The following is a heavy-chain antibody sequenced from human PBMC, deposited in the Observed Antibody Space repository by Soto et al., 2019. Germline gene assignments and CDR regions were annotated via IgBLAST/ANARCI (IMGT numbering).Heavy chain of an antibody. D-gene: IGHD2-15*01. Sequence: EVQLVESGGGLVKPGGSLRLSCAASGFTFSNAWMSWVRQAPGKGLEWVGRIKSKTDGGTTDYAAPVKGRFTISRDNAKNSLYLQMNSLRAEDTAVYYCARARGPGYCSGGSCYYYYGMDVWGQGTTVTVSS. CDR2: IKSKTDGGTT. J-gene: IGHJ6*02. CDR3: ARARGPGYCSGGSCYYYYGMDV. V-gene: IGHV3-15*01. CDR1: GFTFSNAW.